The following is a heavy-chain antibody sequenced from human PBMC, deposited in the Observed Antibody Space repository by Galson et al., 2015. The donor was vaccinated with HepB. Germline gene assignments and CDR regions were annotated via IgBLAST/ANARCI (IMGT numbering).Heavy chain of an antibody. CDR1: GYTFTSYA. V-gene: IGHV1-3*01. CDR2: INAGNGNT. Sequence: SVKVSCKASGYTFTSYAVHWVRQAPGQGLEWMGWINAGNGNTRYSQKFQGRVTITRDTSASTAYMELSRLRSEDTTVYYCARGGESGYSGDYVFDFWGQGTLVTVST. CDR3: ARGGESGYSGDYVFDF. J-gene: IGHJ4*02. D-gene: IGHD5-12*01.